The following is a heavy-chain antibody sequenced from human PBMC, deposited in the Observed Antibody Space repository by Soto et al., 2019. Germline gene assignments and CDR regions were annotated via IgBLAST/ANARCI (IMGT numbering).Heavy chain of an antibody. J-gene: IGHJ6*02. CDR3: ARSLAYCTGGTCYKGYGMDV. CDR1: GFTFTRHW. Sequence: EVQLVQSGAEVKKPGESLRISCKGSGFTFTRHWISWVRQMPGGGLEWMGKIDPSDSYTNYSPSFQGHVTISADTSINTAYLQWSGLQASDTAMYYCARSLAYCTGGTCYKGYGMDVWGQGTTVIVSS. V-gene: IGHV5-10-1*03. CDR2: IDPSDSYT. D-gene: IGHD2-8*02.